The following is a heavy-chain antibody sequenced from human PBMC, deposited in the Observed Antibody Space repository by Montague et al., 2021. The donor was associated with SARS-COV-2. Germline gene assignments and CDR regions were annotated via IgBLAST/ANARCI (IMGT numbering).Heavy chain of an antibody. Sequence: SLRLSCAASGFIFSDYYMTWIRQAPGKGLEWVSPISSSGSKTYYADSVKGRFTISMDTANNSVYLQMNFLGAEDTAVYYCAREQGGYGTFDIWGQGTMVTVSS. CDR2: ISSSGSKT. CDR3: AREQGGYGTFDI. J-gene: IGHJ3*02. D-gene: IGHD5-12*01. V-gene: IGHV3-11*01. CDR1: GFIFSDYY.